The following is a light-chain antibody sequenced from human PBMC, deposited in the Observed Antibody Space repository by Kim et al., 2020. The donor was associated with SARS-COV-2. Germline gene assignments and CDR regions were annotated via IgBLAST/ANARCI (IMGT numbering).Light chain of an antibody. CDR2: VNGDGSH. J-gene: IGLJ3*02. V-gene: IGLV4-69*01. Sequence: ASVKLTCTLSSGHSSYAIAWQQQHPEKGPRYLMKVNGDGSHRKGDGIPDRFSGSSSGAERYLTISSLQSEDEADYYCQTWDTGSWVFGGGTQLTVL. CDR1: SGHSSYA. CDR3: QTWDTGSWV.